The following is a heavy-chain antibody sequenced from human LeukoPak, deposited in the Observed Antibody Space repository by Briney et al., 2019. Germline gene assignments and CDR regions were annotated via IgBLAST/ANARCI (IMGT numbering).Heavy chain of an antibody. D-gene: IGHD3-16*02. CDR1: GYTFTSYY. CDR2: INPSGGST. CDR3: AREGLMITFGGVIAIAEHFDC. J-gene: IGHJ4*02. V-gene: IGHV1-46*01. Sequence: ASVKVSCKASGYTFTSYYMHWVRQAPGQGLEWMGIINPSGGSTSYAQKFQGRVTMTRDTSTSTVYMELSSLRSEDTAVYYCAREGLMITFGGVIAIAEHFDCWSQGTLVTVSS.